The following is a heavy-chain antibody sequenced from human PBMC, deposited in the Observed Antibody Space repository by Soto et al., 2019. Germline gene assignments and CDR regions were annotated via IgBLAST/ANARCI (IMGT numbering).Heavy chain of an antibody. V-gene: IGHV3-74*01. J-gene: IGHJ5*02. CDR1: GFTFNNYW. CDR2: INPDGSRT. Sequence: PRGSLRLSCAASGFTFNNYWMHWVRQAPGKGLVWVSRINPDGSRTSYADSVKGRFSISRDNAKNTLYLQMDSLRDEDTDEYYCAKVATGSYNWFDPWGQGTLVTVSS. CDR3: AKVATGSYNWFDP. D-gene: IGHD1-1*01.